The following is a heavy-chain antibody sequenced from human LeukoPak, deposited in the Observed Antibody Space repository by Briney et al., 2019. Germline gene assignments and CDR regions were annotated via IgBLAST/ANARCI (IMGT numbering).Heavy chain of an antibody. CDR3: ARDPHTSNQPDY. J-gene: IGHJ4*02. D-gene: IGHD2-2*01. CDR1: GASISDTHW. V-gene: IGHV4-4*02. Sequence: PSGTLSLTCAVSGASISDTHWWSWVRQPPGKGLEWIGEIYKSGSPNYNPSLRSRVAISEDKFKNQFLLKLTSVTAADTAMYYCARDPHTSNQPDYWGQGTLVTVSS. CDR2: IYKSGSP.